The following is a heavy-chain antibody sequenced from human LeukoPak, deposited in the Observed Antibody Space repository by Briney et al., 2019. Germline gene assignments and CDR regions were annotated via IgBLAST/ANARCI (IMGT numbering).Heavy chain of an antibody. CDR1: GFTFSSYS. V-gene: IGHV3-48*01. Sequence: GGSLRLSCAASGFTFSSYSMNWVRQAPGKGPEWVSYISSSSSTIYYADSVKGRFTISRDNAKNSLFLQMNSLRAEDTAVYYCARSRGSPTGRIPRFDPWGQGTLVTVSS. CDR2: ISSSSSTI. J-gene: IGHJ5*02. CDR3: ARSRGSPTGRIPRFDP. D-gene: IGHD3-16*01.